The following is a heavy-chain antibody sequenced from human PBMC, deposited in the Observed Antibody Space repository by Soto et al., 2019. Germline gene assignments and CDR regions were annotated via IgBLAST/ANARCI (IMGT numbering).Heavy chain of an antibody. D-gene: IGHD5-18*01. CDR3: ARDAQGYSYAPEFDP. J-gene: IGHJ5*02. V-gene: IGHV3-30-3*01. CDR2: ISYDGSNK. CDR1: GFTFSSYA. Sequence: GGSLRLSCAASGFTFSSYAMHWVRQAPGKGLEWVAVISYDGSNKYYADSVKGRFTISRDNSKNTLYLQMNSLRAEDTAVYYCARDAQGYSYAPEFDPWGQGTLVTVSS.